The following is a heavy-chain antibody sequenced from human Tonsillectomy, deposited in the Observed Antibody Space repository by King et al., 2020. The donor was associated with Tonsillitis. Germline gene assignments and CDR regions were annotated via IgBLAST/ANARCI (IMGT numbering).Heavy chain of an antibody. CDR2: ISGSSNTI. CDR3: ARDQYCSSTSCYRAFDF. D-gene: IGHD2-2*02. CDR1: GFTFRSYS. Sequence: QLVQSGGGLVQPGGSLRLSCAASGFTFRSYSMDWVRQAPGKGLEWVSYISGSSNTIYYADSVKGRFTISRDNDKNSLYLQLHSLRAEDTAVYYCARDQYCSSTSCYRAFDFWGQGTLVTVSS. V-gene: IGHV3-48*01. J-gene: IGHJ4*02.